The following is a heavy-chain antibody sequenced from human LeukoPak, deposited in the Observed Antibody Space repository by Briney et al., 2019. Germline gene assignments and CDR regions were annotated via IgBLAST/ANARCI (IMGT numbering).Heavy chain of an antibody. Sequence: SETLSLTCTVSGGSISSYYWSWIRQPPGKGVDSFVYIYYSGSPTSPPSLTSRVPISVDTSKHPFSLTLSSVTAADTAVSSCARESVQRTDYWRQGPLVTVSS. V-gene: IGHV4-59*01. CDR3: ARESVQRTDY. D-gene: IGHD5-18*01. CDR1: GGSISSYY. J-gene: IGHJ4*02. CDR2: IYYSGSP.